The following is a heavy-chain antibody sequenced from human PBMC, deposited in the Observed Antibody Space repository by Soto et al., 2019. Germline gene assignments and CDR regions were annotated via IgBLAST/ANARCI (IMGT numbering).Heavy chain of an antibody. J-gene: IGHJ6*02. Sequence: GGSLRLSCAASGFTFSDYYMSWIRQAPGKGLEWVSYISSSSSYTNYADSVKGRFTISRDNAKNSLHLQMNSLRAEDTAVYYCARDKPVLRFLEWLLSLDVWGQGTTVTVSS. V-gene: IGHV3-11*06. CDR3: ARDKPVLRFLEWLLSLDV. D-gene: IGHD3-3*01. CDR1: GFTFSDYY. CDR2: ISSSSSYT.